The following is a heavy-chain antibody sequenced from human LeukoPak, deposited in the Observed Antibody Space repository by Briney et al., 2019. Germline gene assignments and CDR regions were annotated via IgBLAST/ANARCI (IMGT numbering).Heavy chain of an antibody. Sequence: PGGSLRLSCAASGFTFSSYAMSWVRQAPGKGLEWVSAISGSGGSTYYADAVKGRFTISRDNSKNTLFLQMNSLRAEDTAVYYCAKDRGYSFPHYFDYWGQGTLVTVSS. V-gene: IGHV3-23*01. CDR1: GFTFSSYA. D-gene: IGHD5-18*01. J-gene: IGHJ4*02. CDR3: AKDRGYSFPHYFDY. CDR2: ISGSGGST.